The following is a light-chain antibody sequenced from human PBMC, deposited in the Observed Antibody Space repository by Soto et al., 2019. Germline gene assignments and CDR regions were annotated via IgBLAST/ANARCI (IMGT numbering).Light chain of an antibody. CDR3: QHYGSLPRT. Sequence: EIVLTQSPGTLSLSPGERATLSCRASQSVTTTYLAWYQQKPGQAPRLLIYNIDSRAAGIPDRVSGSGSGTDFTLSINSLEPEDFAVYYCQHYGSLPRTFGQGTKVEI. J-gene: IGKJ2*02. CDR2: NID. CDR1: QSVTTTY. V-gene: IGKV3-20*01.